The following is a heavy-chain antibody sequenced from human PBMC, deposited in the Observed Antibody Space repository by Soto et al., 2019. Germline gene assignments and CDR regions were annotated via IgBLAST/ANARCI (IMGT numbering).Heavy chain of an antibody. CDR3: AKHPLNWNYYYFDY. CDR1: GLTFSSYA. CDR2: ISGSGGST. J-gene: IGHJ4*02. V-gene: IGHV3-23*01. Sequence: EVQLLESGGDLVQPGGSLRLSRAVSGLTFSSYAMTWVRQAPGKGLEWVSTISGSGGSTYYADSVRGRFTISRDNSKNTLYLQMNSLRAEDTAVYYCAKHPLNWNYYYFDYWGQGTLVTVSS. D-gene: IGHD1-7*01.